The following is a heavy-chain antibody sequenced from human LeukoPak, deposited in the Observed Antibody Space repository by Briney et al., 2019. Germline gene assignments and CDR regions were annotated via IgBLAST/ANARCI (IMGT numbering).Heavy chain of an antibody. V-gene: IGHV4-38-2*02. Sequence: SETLSLTCTISGGSISDYYWGWIRQPPGKGLEWIGSIYHSGSTYYNPSLKSRVTISVDTSKNQFSLKLSSVTAADTAVYYCARDAAWSGYFGDWGQGTLVTVSS. CDR2: IYHSGST. J-gene: IGHJ4*02. CDR1: GGSISDYY. D-gene: IGHD3-3*01. CDR3: ARDAAWSGYFGD.